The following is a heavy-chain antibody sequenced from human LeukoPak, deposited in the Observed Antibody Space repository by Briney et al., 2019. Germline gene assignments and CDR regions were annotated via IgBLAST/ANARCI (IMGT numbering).Heavy chain of an antibody. V-gene: IGHV4-34*01. CDR1: GGSFSGYY. J-gene: IGHJ1*01. D-gene: IGHD5-24*01. CDR2: INHSGST. Sequence: SETLSLTCGVYGGSFSGYYWSWIRQPPGKGLEWIGEINHSGSTNYNPSLKSRVTISVDTSKNQFSLKLSSVTAADTAVYYCARGRWLQPTGYFQHWGQGTLVTVSS. CDR3: ARGRWLQPTGYFQH.